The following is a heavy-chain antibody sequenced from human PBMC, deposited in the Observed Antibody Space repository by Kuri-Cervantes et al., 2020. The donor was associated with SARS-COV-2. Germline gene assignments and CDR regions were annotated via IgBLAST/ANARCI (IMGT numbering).Heavy chain of an antibody. D-gene: IGHD6-19*01. CDR1: GYSISSGYY. Sequence: SETLSLTCTVSGYSISSGYYWGWIRQPPGKGLEWIGYIYYSGSTNYNPSLKSRVTISVDTSKNQFSLKLSSVTAADTAVYYCARRPAVAGPYSDYRGQGTLVTVSS. CDR3: ARRPAVAGPYSDY. V-gene: IGHV4-38-2*02. J-gene: IGHJ4*02. CDR2: IYYSGST.